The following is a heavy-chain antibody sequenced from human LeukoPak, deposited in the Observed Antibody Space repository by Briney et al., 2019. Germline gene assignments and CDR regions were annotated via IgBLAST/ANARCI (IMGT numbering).Heavy chain of an antibody. V-gene: IGHV3-23*01. CDR2: ISGSGGST. CDR3: AKDLRFGELLYYFDY. CDR1: GFTFSSYG. J-gene: IGHJ4*02. Sequence: GGSLRLSCAASGFTFSSYGMSWVRQAPGKGLEWVSAISGSGGSTYYADSVKGRFTISRDNSKNTLYLQVNSLRAEDTAVYYCAKDLRFGELLYYFDYWGQGTLVTVSS. D-gene: IGHD3-10*01.